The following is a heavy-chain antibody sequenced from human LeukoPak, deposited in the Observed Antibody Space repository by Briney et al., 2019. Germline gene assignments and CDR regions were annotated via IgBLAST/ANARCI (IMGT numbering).Heavy chain of an antibody. CDR1: GGSISSGGYF. CDR3: ARVAGRGDAMTVDY. J-gene: IGHJ4*02. Sequence: SQTLPLTCTVSGGSISSGGYFWSWIRQHPGKGLEWIGYIYHSGSTYYNTSLRSRVTISVDTSKNQFFLKLNSVTAADTAVYSCARVAGRGDAMTVDYWGQGTLVTVSS. CDR2: IYHSGST. V-gene: IGHV4-31*03.